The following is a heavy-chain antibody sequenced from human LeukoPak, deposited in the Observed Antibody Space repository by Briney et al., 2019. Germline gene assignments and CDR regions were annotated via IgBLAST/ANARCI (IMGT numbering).Heavy chain of an antibody. Sequence: SETLSLTCTVSGGSISSSSYYWGWIRQPPGKGLEWIGSIYYSGSTYYNPSLKSRVTISVDKSKNQFSLKLSSVTAADTAVYYCARVGSGWFFWGQGTLVTVSS. CDR3: ARVGSGWFF. D-gene: IGHD6-19*01. CDR2: IYYSGST. V-gene: IGHV4-39*07. CDR1: GGSISSSSYY. J-gene: IGHJ4*02.